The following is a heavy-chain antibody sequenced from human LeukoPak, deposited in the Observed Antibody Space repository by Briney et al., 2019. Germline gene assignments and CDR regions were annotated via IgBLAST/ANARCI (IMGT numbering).Heavy chain of an antibody. Sequence: GGSLTLSCTASGFTFGDDAMSWFRQAPGKGLEWVGFIRSKTYSGTTEYAASVKGRFTISRDDSKSVAFLQMSSLKSEDTAVYYCTRGPIQFDYWGQGTLVTVSS. D-gene: IGHD5-18*01. CDR3: TRGPIQFDY. CDR1: GFTFGDDA. V-gene: IGHV3-49*03. CDR2: IRSKTYSGTT. J-gene: IGHJ4*02.